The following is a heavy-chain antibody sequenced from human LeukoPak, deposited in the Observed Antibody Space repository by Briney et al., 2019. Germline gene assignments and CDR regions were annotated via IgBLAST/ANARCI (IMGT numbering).Heavy chain of an antibody. CDR3: ARVRYRLAETYIDY. V-gene: IGHV1-2*02. Sequence: SVKVSCKASGYIFTGYYMHWVRQAPGQGLEWMGWINPNSGDTNYAQKFQGRVTMTRDTSISTAYMELSRLRSDDTAVYYCARVRYRLAETYIDYWXXGTLVTVSS. CDR1: GYIFTGYY. D-gene: IGHD3-16*01. CDR2: INPNSGDT. J-gene: IGHJ4*02.